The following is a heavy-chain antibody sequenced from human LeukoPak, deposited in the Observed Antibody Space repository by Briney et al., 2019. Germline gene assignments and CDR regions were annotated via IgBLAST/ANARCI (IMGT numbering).Heavy chain of an antibody. V-gene: IGHV3-21*01. CDR3: ARVSRGTWELLGARDY. D-gene: IGHD1-26*01. CDR1: GFALRSYS. J-gene: IGHJ4*02. Sequence: GGSLSLSCAASGFALRSYSMNGVRDAPQEGLEWVSSISTSRSYIYYADSVKVRFTMSRHNARNSVYLQMNTLRAEDTPMYYCARVSRGTWELLGARDYWGQGTLVTVSS. CDR2: ISTSRSYI.